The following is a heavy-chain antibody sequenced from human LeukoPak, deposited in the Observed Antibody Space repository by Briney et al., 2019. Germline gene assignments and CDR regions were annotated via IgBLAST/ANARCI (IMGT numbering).Heavy chain of an antibody. J-gene: IGHJ6*03. Sequence: PSETLSLTCTVSGGSISSSSYYWGWIRQPPGKGLEWIGSIYYSGSTYYNPSLKSRVTISVDTSKNQFSLKLSSVTAADTAVYHCTRGSIAYYYMDVWGKGTTVTISS. CDR2: IYYSGST. V-gene: IGHV4-39*07. CDR1: GGSISSSSYY. D-gene: IGHD3-22*01. CDR3: TRGSIAYYYMDV.